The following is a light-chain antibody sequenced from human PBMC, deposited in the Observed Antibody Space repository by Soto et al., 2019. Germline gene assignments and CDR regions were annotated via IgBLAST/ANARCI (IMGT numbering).Light chain of an antibody. CDR3: QQYGRSPWT. CDR2: GAS. J-gene: IGKJ1*01. Sequence: PGDRATLSCRASQSLDRNSLAWYQQKPGQPPRLIIHGASRRAAGIPDRFSGSGSGTDFALTITRLEAADFAVYYCQQYGRSPWTLGQGTKVDIK. CDR1: QSLDRNS. V-gene: IGKV3-20*01.